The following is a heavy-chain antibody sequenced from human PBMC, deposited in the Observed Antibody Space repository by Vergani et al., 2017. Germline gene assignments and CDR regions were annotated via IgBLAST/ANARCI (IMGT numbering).Heavy chain of an antibody. CDR2: INHSGST. CDR1: GGSFSGYY. V-gene: IGHV4-34*01. J-gene: IGHJ1*01. CDR3: ARGSSYYDFWRGYSRYFQH. D-gene: IGHD3-3*01. Sequence: QVQLQQWGAGLLKPSETLSLTCAVYGGSFSGYYWSWIRQPPGKGLEWIGEINHSGSTNYNPSLKSRVTISVDTSKNQFSLKLSSVTAADTAVYYCARGSSYYDFWRGYSRYFQHWGQGTLVTVSS.